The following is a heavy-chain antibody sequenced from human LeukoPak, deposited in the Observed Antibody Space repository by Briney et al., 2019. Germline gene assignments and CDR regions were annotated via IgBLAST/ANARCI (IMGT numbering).Heavy chain of an antibody. CDR2: IIGSGSNT. D-gene: IGHD3-22*01. CDR1: GFSLRSHA. CDR3: ARDRRPDYYDSSGSPVDV. J-gene: IGHJ6*02. Sequence: GGSLRLSCAGSGFSLRSHAMSWVRQAPGKGLEWVSAIIGSGSNTYYADSVKGRFTISRDNAKNSLYLQMNSLRAEDTAVYYCARDRRPDYYDSSGSPVDVWGQGTTVTVSS. V-gene: IGHV3-23*01.